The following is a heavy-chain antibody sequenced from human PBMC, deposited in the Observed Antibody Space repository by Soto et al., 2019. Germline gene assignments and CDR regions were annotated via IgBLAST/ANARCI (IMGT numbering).Heavy chain of an antibody. Sequence: EVQLVESGGGLVQPGGSLRLSCAASGFTFSEYWMHWVRQAPGKGLVWVSRIKSDGSSTSYADSVKGRFTISRDNAKNTLYLQMNSLRAEDTAVYSCARSWGGELVSWGQGTLVTVSS. D-gene: IGHD3-16*01. V-gene: IGHV3-74*01. CDR1: GFTFSEYW. CDR2: IKSDGSST. J-gene: IGHJ4*02. CDR3: ARSWGGELVS.